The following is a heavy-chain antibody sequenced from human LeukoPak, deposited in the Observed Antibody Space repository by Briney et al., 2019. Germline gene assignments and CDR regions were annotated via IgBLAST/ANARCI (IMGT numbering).Heavy chain of an antibody. Sequence: PGGSLRLSCAASGFTFSNYAMNWVRQAPGKGLEWVSAISGSGGNTYYADSVKGRFTISRDNSKNTLYLQMNSLRAEDTAVYYCARSDVQLWLFYFDYWGQGTLVTVSS. CDR2: ISGSGGNT. CDR3: ARSDVQLWLFYFDY. J-gene: IGHJ4*02. D-gene: IGHD5-18*01. V-gene: IGHV3-23*01. CDR1: GFTFSNYA.